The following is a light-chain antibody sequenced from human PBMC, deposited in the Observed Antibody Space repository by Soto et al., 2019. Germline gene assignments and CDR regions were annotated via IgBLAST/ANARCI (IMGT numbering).Light chain of an antibody. J-gene: IGKJ5*01. CDR1: QSISSW. CDR3: QQSDTYPLT. Sequence: DIQMTQSPSTLSASVGDRVTITCRASQSISSWLAWYQQKPGKAPKLLIYKASSLESGVPSRFSGSGSGTEFTLTISSLQPDDFATYYCQQSDTYPLTFGQGTRLDIK. V-gene: IGKV1-5*03. CDR2: KAS.